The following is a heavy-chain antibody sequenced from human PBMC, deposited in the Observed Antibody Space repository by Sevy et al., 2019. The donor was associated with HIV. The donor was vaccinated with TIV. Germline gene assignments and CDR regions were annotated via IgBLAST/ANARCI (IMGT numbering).Heavy chain of an antibody. CDR2: IYYNGNT. CDR1: DGSMSSYY. J-gene: IGHJ4*02. Sequence: SETLSLTCTVSDGSMSSYYWSWIRQPPAKGLEWIGYIYYNGNTNYNPSLESRVTMSIHTSMKQCSLKLRSVTAADTAMYYCARGTRDGYNLYFDSWGQGTLVTVSS. CDR3: ARGTRDGYNLYFDS. D-gene: IGHD5-12*01. V-gene: IGHV4-59*01.